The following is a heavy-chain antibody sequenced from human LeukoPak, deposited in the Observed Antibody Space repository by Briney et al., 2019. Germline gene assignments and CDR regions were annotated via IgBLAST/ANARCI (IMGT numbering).Heavy chain of an antibody. CDR1: GGSFSGYY. V-gene: IGHV4-34*01. CDR2: INHSGST. J-gene: IGHJ4*02. Sequence: SETLSLTCAVYGGSFSGYYWSWIRQPPGKGLEWIGEINHSGSTNYNPSLKSRVTISVDTSKNQFSLKLSSVTAVDTAVYYCARSPSVKMIVVSSWYFDYWGQGTLVTVSS. CDR3: ARSPSVKMIVVSSWYFDY. D-gene: IGHD6-13*01.